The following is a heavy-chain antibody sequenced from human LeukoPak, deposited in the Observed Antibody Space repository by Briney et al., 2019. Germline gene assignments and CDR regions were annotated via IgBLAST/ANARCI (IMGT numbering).Heavy chain of an antibody. J-gene: IGHJ6*02. Sequence: GESLKISCKSSGYTFSSYWIGWVRQMPGKGLELMGIIFPGDSDTRYSPSFQGQVTISVDKSIDTAYLQWSSLKASDSAVYYCTRRHSSSSLYYYYHGMDVWGQGTTVIVSS. D-gene: IGHD6-13*01. V-gene: IGHV5-51*01. CDR2: IFPGDSDT. CDR3: TRRHSSSSLYYYYHGMDV. CDR1: GYTFSSYW.